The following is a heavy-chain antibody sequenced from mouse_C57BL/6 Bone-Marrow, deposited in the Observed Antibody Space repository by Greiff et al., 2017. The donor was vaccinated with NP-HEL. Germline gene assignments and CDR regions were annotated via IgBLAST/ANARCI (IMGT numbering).Heavy chain of an antibody. CDR2: INPNNGGT. D-gene: IGHD4-1*01. Sequence: EVQLQQSGPELVKPGASVKMSCKASGYTFTDYNMHWVKQSHGKSLEWIGYINPNNGGTSYNQKFKGKATLTVNKSSSTAYMELRSLTSEDSAVYYCARTPGTTWYFDVWGTGTTVTVSS. CDR1: GYTFTDYN. V-gene: IGHV1-22*01. J-gene: IGHJ1*03. CDR3: ARTPGTTWYFDV.